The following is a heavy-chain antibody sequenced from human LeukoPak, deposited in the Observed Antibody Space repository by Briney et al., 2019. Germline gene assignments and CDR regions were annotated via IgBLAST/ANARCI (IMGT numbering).Heavy chain of an antibody. Sequence: ASVKVSCKASGYTFTSYDINWVRQATGQGLEWMGWINPNSGGINYAQKFQGRVTMTRDTSISTAYMELSRLRSDDTAVYYCARDPENNFWSGYNWFDPWGQGTLVTVSS. CDR1: GYTFTSYD. V-gene: IGHV1-2*02. D-gene: IGHD3-3*01. CDR3: ARDPENNFWSGYNWFDP. J-gene: IGHJ5*02. CDR2: INPNSGGI.